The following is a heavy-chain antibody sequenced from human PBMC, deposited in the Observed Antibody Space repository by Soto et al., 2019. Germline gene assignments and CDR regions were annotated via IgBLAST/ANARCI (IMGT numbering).Heavy chain of an antibody. CDR1: GGSVTNSSYY. CDR3: VSQRTTVPTQAYFDY. D-gene: IGHD4-17*01. Sequence: PSETRSLTCTVSGGSVTNSSYYWGWIRQSPGKGLEWIGSVYYRGRSYSKSSVKSRVTISVDTSENRFSLSLNSVTASDTAVYFCVSQRTTVPTQAYFDYWGPGALVTVSS. CDR2: VYYRGRS. J-gene: IGHJ4*02. V-gene: IGHV4-39*01.